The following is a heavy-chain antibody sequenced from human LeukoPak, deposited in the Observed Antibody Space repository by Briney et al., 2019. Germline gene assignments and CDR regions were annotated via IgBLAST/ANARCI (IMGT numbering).Heavy chain of an antibody. V-gene: IGHV3-74*01. D-gene: IGHD3-10*01. CDR3: ASEPITMVRGVRNYYYYYMDV. Sequence: GGSLRLSCAASGFTFSSYWMHWVRQAPGKGLVWVSRINSDGSSTSYADSVKGRFTISRDNAKNTLYLQMNSLRAEDTAVYYCASEPITMVRGVRNYYYYYMDVWGKGTTVTVSS. CDR1: GFTFSSYW. J-gene: IGHJ6*03. CDR2: INSDGSST.